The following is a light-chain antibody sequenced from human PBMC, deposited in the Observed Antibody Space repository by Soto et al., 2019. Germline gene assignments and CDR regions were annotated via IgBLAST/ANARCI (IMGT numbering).Light chain of an antibody. V-gene: IGKV3-20*01. Sequence: IGLPQYPGTLSFSPGERTTLSCRASQSVSSSYLAWYQQKPGQAPRLLIYGASSRATGIPDRFSGSGSGTDFTLTISRLEPEDFAVYYCQQYGSSWTFGQGTKVDI. CDR3: QQYGSSWT. CDR1: QSVSSSY. J-gene: IGKJ1*01. CDR2: GAS.